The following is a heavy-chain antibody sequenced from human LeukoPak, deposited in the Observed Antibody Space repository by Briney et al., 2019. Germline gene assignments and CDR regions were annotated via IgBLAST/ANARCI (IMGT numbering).Heavy chain of an antibody. CDR3: ARDQDRHPIQRGSSSWYNY. CDR1: GYTFTDYY. Sequence: ASVKVSCKASGYTFTDYYMYWVRQAPGQGLEYMGWMSPNSGGTNYAQKFQGRVTMTRDTSISTAYMELSRLRSDDTAVYYCARDQDRHPIQRGSSSWYNYWGQGTLVTVSS. V-gene: IGHV1-2*02. J-gene: IGHJ4*02. CDR2: MSPNSGGT. D-gene: IGHD6-13*01.